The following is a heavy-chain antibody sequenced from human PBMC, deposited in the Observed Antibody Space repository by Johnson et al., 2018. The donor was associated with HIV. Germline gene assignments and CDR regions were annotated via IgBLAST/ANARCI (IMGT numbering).Heavy chain of an antibody. J-gene: IGHJ3*02. CDR1: GFTFGDYA. CDR3: TTEGVRDGYNLAFDI. V-gene: IGHV3-49*03. CDR2: IRSKANGGTT. Sequence: AASGFTFGDYAMNWFRQAPGKGLEWVGFIRSKANGGTTESAASVKDRVTISRDDSKSIAYLQMNSLKTEDTAVYYCTTEGVRDGYNLAFDIWGQGTMVTVSS. D-gene: IGHD5-24*01.